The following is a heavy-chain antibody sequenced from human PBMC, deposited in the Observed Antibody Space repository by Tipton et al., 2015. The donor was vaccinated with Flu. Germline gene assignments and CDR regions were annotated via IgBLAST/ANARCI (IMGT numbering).Heavy chain of an antibody. D-gene: IGHD3-10*01. CDR1: GDSISSGTYY. V-gene: IGHV4-61*02. CDR2: VYTSGST. Sequence: TLSLTCTVSGDSISSGTYYWRWIRQPAGKGLEWIGRVYTSGSTNYNPSLRSRVTISVDTSKNQFSLKLSSVTAAETAVYYCAKDDGDYGLGSYHYYYGMDVWGQRTPVTVSS. CDR3: AKDDGDYGLGSYHYYYGMDV. J-gene: IGHJ6*02.